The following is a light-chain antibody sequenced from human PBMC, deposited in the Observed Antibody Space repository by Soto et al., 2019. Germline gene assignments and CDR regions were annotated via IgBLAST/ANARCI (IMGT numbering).Light chain of an antibody. CDR1: SSDVGGYNY. CDR2: DVS. J-gene: IGLJ2*01. CDR3: SSYTSSSTDVV. V-gene: IGLV2-14*01. Sequence: QSALTQPASVSGSPGQSITISCTGTSSDVGGYNYVSWYQQHPGKAPKLMIYDVSNRPSGVSNRFSGSKSGNTASLTISGLQAEDEAKYYCSSYTSSSTDVVFGGGTQLTVL.